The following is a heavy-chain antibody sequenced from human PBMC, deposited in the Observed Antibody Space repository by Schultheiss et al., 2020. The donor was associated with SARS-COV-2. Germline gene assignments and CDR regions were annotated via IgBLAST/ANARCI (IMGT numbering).Heavy chain of an antibody. V-gene: IGHV3-NL1*01. D-gene: IGHD5-12*01. J-gene: IGHJ5*02. CDR2: IYSGGST. CDR3: ARGSGYDFGNWFDP. Sequence: GGSLRLSCAASGFTFSSYGMHWVRQAPGKGLEWVAVIYSGGSTYYADSVKGRFTISRDNSKNTLYLQMNSLRAEDTAVYYCARGSGYDFGNWFDPWGQGTLVTVSS. CDR1: GFTFSSYG.